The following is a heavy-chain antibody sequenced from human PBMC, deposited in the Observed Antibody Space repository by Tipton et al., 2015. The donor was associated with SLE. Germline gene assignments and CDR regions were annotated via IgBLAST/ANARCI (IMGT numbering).Heavy chain of an antibody. D-gene: IGHD5-12*01. Sequence: SLRLSCAASGFIFSSYAMHWVRQAPGKGLEWVANIKQDGSEKYYVNSVKGRFTISRDNAKNSLYLQMDSLSVEDTAVYSCARDAYSGYDYWGQGTVVTVSS. CDR3: ARDAYSGYDY. J-gene: IGHJ4*02. CDR2: IKQDGSEK. CDR1: GFIFSSYA. V-gene: IGHV3-7*01.